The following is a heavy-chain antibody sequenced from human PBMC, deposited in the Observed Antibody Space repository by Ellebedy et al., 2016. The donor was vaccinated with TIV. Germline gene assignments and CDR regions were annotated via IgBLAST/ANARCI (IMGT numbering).Heavy chain of an antibody. V-gene: IGHV3-23*01. CDR3: ARDQLGYIVVVTATPRGGMDV. D-gene: IGHD2-21*02. J-gene: IGHJ6*02. CDR2: ISGSGGST. CDR1: GFTFSSYA. Sequence: GGSLRLSXAASGFTFSSYAMSWVRQAPGKGLEWVSAISGSGGSTYYADSVKGRFTISRDNSKNTLYLQMNSLRAEDTAVYYCARDQLGYIVVVTATPRGGMDVWGQGTTVTVSS.